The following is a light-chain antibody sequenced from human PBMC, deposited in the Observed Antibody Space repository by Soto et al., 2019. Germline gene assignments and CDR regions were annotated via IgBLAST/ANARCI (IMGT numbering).Light chain of an antibody. CDR3: QQRTSWFT. Sequence: EIVLTQSPGTLSLSPGERATLSCRASQSVSSSYLAWYQQKPGQAPRLLIYGASSRATGIPDRFSGSGSGTDFTLTISRLEPEDFAVYYCQQRTSWFTFGPGTRVDVK. CDR1: QSVSSSY. V-gene: IGKV3D-20*02. CDR2: GAS. J-gene: IGKJ3*01.